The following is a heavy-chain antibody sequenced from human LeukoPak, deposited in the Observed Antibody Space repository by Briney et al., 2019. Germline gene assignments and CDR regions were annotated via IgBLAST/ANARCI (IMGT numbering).Heavy chain of an antibody. D-gene: IGHD3-10*01. J-gene: IGHJ5*02. CDR2: INHSGST. CDR3: ARGGFYGSGSYYGLYWFDP. CDR1: GGSFSGYY. Sequence: PSETLSLTCAVYGGSFSGYYWSWIRQPPGKGLEWIGEINHSGSTNYNPSLKSRVTISVDTSKNQFSLKLSSVTAADTAVYYCARGGFYGSGSYYGLYWFDPWGQGTLVTVSS. V-gene: IGHV4-34*01.